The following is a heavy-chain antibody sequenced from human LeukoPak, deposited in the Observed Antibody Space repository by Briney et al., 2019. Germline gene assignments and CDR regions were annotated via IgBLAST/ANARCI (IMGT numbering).Heavy chain of an antibody. Sequence: SETLSLTCAVYGGSFSGYYWSWIRQPLGKGLEWIGEINHSGSTNYKPSLKSRVTISVDTSKNQFSLKLSSVTAADTAVYYCARASITMVRGVIRRSEYFQHWGQGTLVTVSS. V-gene: IGHV4-34*01. D-gene: IGHD3-10*01. CDR1: GGSFSGYY. J-gene: IGHJ1*01. CDR2: INHSGST. CDR3: ARASITMVRGVIRRSEYFQH.